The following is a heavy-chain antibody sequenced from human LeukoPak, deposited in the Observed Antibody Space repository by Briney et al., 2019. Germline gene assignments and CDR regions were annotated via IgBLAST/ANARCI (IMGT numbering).Heavy chain of an antibody. D-gene: IGHD3-3*01. CDR2: MYHGGST. V-gene: IGHV4-39*01. CDR1: GGSVSSSTYY. CDR3: ARQDYDFWSGYYDY. J-gene: IGHJ4*02. Sequence: SETLSLTCRVSGGSVSSSTYYWGWIRQPPGKGLEWIGSMYHGGSTYYNPSLKSRVTISVDTSKNQFSMKLTSVTAADTAVYFCARQDYDFWSGYYDYWGQGTLVTVSS.